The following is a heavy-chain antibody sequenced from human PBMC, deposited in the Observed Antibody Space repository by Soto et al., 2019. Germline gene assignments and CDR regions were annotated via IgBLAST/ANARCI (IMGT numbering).Heavy chain of an antibody. CDR3: AKDPTRPIDY. J-gene: IGHJ4*02. CDR1: GFTFSSNA. Sequence: EVQLLESGGGLVQPGGSLRLSCAASGFTFSSNAMTWVRQAPGKGLEWVSAISASGASTYYADSVKGRFTISRDNSKNTLYLQVNSLRAEDTAVYYCAKDPTRPIDYWGQGTLVTVSS. V-gene: IGHV3-23*01. CDR2: ISASGAST.